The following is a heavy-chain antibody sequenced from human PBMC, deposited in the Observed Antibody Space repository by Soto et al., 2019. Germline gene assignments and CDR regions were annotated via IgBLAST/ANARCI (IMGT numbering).Heavy chain of an antibody. D-gene: IGHD6-13*01. J-gene: IGHJ5*02. V-gene: IGHV1-8*01. Sequence: QVQLVQSGAEVKKPGASVKVSCKASGYTFTSDDINWVRQATGQGLEWMGWMNPHSGDTGYAQKFQARVTMTRDTAISTAYMELSSLSSEDTAVYYCARGVAAAGTDWFDPWGQGTLVTVSS. CDR2: MNPHSGDT. CDR1: GYTFTSDD. CDR3: ARGVAAAGTDWFDP.